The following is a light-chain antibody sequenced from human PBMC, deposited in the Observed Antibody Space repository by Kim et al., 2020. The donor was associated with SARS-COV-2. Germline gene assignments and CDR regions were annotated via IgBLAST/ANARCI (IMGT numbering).Light chain of an antibody. Sequence: QSVLTQPPSASGSPGQSVTISCSGTRSDVGGYNDVSWYQQYPGRAPKLMIYQVNKRPSGVPDRFSGSKSGNTASLTVSGLQAEDEADYYCCSFAGSHYVFGTGTKVTVL. V-gene: IGLV2-8*01. CDR3: CSFAGSHYV. CDR1: RSDVGGYND. J-gene: IGLJ1*01. CDR2: QVN.